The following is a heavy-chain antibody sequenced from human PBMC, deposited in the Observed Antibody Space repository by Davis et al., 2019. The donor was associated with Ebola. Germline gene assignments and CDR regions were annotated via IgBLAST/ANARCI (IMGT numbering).Heavy chain of an antibody. CDR1: GGSFSDYS. D-gene: IGHD3-22*01. J-gene: IGHJ4*02. CDR2: IHHSGCT. Sequence: PSETLSLTCALYGGSFSDYSWSLIRQSPGTGLEWIGNIHHSGCTYYNPSLKSRVAIPVDTSKNQFPLKLSSVTAADTAVYYCAREVRVVVITAYYFDYWGQGNLVTVSS. V-gene: IGHV4-34*01. CDR3: AREVRVVVITAYYFDY.